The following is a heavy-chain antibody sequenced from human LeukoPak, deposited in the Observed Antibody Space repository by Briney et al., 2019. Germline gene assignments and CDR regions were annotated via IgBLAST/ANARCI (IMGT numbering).Heavy chain of an antibody. J-gene: IGHJ4*02. CDR1: GYTFTSYY. V-gene: IGHV1-46*01. CDR3: ARAAVVPAAISFGDY. D-gene: IGHD2-2*02. Sequence: ASVKVSCKASGYTFTSYYMHWVRQAPGQGLEWMGIINPSGGSTSYAQKFQGRATMTRDTSTSTVYMELSSLRSEDTAVYYCARAAVVPAAISFGDYWGQGTLVTVSS. CDR2: INPSGGST.